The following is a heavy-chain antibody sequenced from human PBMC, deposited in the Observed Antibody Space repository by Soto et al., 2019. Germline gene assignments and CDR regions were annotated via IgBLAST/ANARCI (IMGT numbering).Heavy chain of an antibody. D-gene: IGHD6-13*01. J-gene: IGHJ4*02. Sequence: DVQLVESGGGLVNPGGSLRLSCRTSGFTFDDYAMHWVRQAPGKGLEWVSGISWNSGSIGYADSVKGRFTISRDNAKNSLYLQMNSLRAEDTALYYCAKGSQLAAATPFDYWGQGTLVTVSS. CDR3: AKGSQLAAATPFDY. V-gene: IGHV3-9*01. CDR2: ISWNSGSI. CDR1: GFTFDDYA.